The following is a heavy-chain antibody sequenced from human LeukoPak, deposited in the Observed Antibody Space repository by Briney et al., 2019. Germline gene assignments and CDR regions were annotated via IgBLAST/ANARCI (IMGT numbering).Heavy chain of an antibody. Sequence: PSETLSLTCAVYGGSFSGYYWSWIRQPPGKGLEWIGEINHSGSTNYNPSLKSRVTIPVDTSKNQFSLKLSSVTAADTAVYYCARKGCSSTSCYNDYWGQGTLVTVSS. CDR1: GGSFSGYY. D-gene: IGHD2-2*02. V-gene: IGHV4-34*01. J-gene: IGHJ4*02. CDR2: INHSGST. CDR3: ARKGCSSTSCYNDY.